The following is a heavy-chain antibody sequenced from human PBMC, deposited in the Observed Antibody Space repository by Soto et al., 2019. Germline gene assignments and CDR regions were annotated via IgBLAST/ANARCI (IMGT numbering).Heavy chain of an antibody. CDR2: IYYNGST. Sequence: QVQLQESGPGLVKPSETLSLTCTVSRGSISYYSWSWIRQPPGKGLEWIGFIYYNGSTNYSPSLKSRVTISADTSKNQFSLRLSSVTAADTAVYYCVRAYNSGYPYYFGMDVWGQGTTVTVSS. J-gene: IGHJ6*02. CDR3: VRAYNSGYPYYFGMDV. CDR1: RGSISYYS. V-gene: IGHV4-59*01. D-gene: IGHD3-22*01.